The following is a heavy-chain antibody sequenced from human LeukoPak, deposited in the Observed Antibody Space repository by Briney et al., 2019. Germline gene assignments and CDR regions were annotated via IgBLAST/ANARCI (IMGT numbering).Heavy chain of an antibody. Sequence: GRSLRLSCAASGFTFSSYSVNWVRQAPGKGLEWVSSIGGSSSYIYYADSVKGRFTISRDNARNSLYLQMNSLRAEDTAVYYCARAAPYYDSSGYYYYFDYWGQGALVTVSS. CDR2: IGGSSSYI. CDR1: GFTFSSYS. CDR3: ARAAPYYDSSGYYYYFDY. J-gene: IGHJ4*02. V-gene: IGHV3-21*01. D-gene: IGHD3-22*01.